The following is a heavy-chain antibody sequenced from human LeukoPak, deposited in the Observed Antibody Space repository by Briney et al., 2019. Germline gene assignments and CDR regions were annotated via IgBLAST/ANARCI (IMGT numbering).Heavy chain of an antibody. V-gene: IGHV3-73*01. CDR3: ARRNSGSYSGSDY. CDR2: ISSKSNSYAQ. D-gene: IGHD1-26*01. J-gene: IGHJ4*02. CDR1: GFTFSGSA. Sequence: GGSLRLSCAASGFTFSGSAMHWVRQAPGKGLEWVGRISSKSNSYAQAYAASGKVRFTISRDDSKITAYLQKNSLKTEDTTVYYCARRNSGSYSGSDYWGQGTLVTVSS.